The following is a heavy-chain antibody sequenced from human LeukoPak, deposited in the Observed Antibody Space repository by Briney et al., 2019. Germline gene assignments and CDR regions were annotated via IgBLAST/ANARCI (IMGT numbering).Heavy chain of an antibody. D-gene: IGHD3-22*01. Sequence: PSETLSLTCTVSGGSITSYSWSWIRQPPGKGLEWIGYIYNSGITKYNPSLKSPVTISVDTSKNQFSLQLNSVTPEDTAVYYCARDLYYDGGDAFDIWGQGTMVTVSS. CDR2: IYNSGIT. CDR1: GGSITSYS. CDR3: ARDLYYDGGDAFDI. V-gene: IGHV4-59*12. J-gene: IGHJ3*02.